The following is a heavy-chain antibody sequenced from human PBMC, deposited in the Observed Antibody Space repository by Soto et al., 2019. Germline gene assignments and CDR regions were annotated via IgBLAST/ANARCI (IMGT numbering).Heavy chain of an antibody. CDR3: AAPRDEYGSGVSWFTYGMDI. J-gene: IGHJ6*02. V-gene: IGHV3-23*01. CDR1: GFTFSDFA. CDR2: LDGAGGST. D-gene: IGHD3-10*01. Sequence: GSSLRLSCLASGFTFSDFAMTWVLHVPGRGLEWVASLDGAGGSTYYAESVRGRFSISRDNSQNTLFLQMKRLTVDDTAIYYCAAPRDEYGSGVSWFTYGMDIWGQGTTVTVSS.